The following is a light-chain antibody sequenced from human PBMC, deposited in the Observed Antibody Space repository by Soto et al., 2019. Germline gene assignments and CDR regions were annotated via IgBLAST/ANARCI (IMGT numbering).Light chain of an antibody. CDR3: QQYNNWPWT. Sequence: EIVLTQSPATLSLSPGERATLSCRASQSVSSYLAWYQQKPGQAPRLLIYDASNRATGIPARFSGSGSGTEFNLTISSLQSEDFAVYYCQQYNNWPWTFGQGTKV. CDR1: QSVSSY. J-gene: IGKJ1*01. V-gene: IGKV3-11*01. CDR2: DAS.